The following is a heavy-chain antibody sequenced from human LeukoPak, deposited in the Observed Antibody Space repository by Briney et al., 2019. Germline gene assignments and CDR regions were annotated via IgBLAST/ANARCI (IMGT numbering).Heavy chain of an antibody. CDR1: GGSISSSSHY. J-gene: IGHJ5*02. D-gene: IGHD3-3*01. V-gene: IGHV4-39*01. Sequence: SETLSLTCTVSGGSISSSSHYWGWIRQPPGKGLEWIGSIYYSGDTYYNPSLKSRVTISVDTSKNQFSLKLSSVTAADTAVYYCARQAAGSITIFGVVTSWFDPWGQGTLVTVSS. CDR2: IYYSGDT. CDR3: ARQAAGSITIFGVVTSWFDP.